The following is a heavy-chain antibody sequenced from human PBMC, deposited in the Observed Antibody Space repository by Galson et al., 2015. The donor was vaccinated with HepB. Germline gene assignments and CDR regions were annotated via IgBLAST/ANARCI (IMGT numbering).Heavy chain of an antibody. V-gene: IGHV1-69*04. J-gene: IGHJ4*02. CDR3: ARKSAYCGGDCYKF. D-gene: IGHD2-21*02. Sequence: SCKASGGSFSSDAISWVRQAPGQGLEWMGRIIPILDIPNYAQKFQGRVTITADKSTSTAYMELSSLRSEDTAVYYCARKSAYCGGDCYKFWGQGTLVTVSS. CDR1: GGSFSSDA. CDR2: IIPILDIP.